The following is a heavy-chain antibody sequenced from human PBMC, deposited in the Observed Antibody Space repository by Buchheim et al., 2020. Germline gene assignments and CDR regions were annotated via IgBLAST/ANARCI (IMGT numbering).Heavy chain of an antibody. J-gene: IGHJ6*02. CDR1: GGSISSGDYY. V-gene: IGHV4-30-4*01. Sequence: QVQLQESGPGLVKPSQTLSLTCTVSGGSISSGDYYWSWFRQPPGKGLEWIGYIYYSGSTYYNPSLKSRVTISVDTSKHQFSLKLSSVTAADTAVYYCARDQGWLRLNNSSSWYRDYYGMDVWGQGTT. CDR3: ARDQGWLRLNNSSSWYRDYYGMDV. CDR2: IYYSGST. D-gene: IGHD6-13*01.